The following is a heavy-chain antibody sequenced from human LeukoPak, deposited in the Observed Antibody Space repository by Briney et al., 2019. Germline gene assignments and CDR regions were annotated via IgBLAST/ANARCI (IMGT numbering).Heavy chain of an antibody. CDR1: GCAFTSYA. CDR3: AVSMIAAAASFDY. J-gene: IGHJ4*02. V-gene: IGHV1-69*04. Sequence: SVKLSFNGSGCAFTSYAISWGWHGPGPGLELMGRIIPILGIANYAQKFQGRVTITADKSTSTAYMELSSLRSEDTAVYYCAVSMIAAAASFDYWGQGTLVTVSS. D-gene: IGHD6-13*01. CDR2: IIPILGIA.